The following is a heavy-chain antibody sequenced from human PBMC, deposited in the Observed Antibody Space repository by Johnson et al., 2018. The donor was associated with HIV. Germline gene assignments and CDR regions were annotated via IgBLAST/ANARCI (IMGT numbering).Heavy chain of an antibody. CDR2: IYSGGTT. Sequence: VQLVESGGGLIQPGGSLRLSCAASGFTVSSNYMSWVRQAPGKGLEWVSVIYSGGTTYHADYVKGRFIISRDNSKSTLYLQMNSLRAEDTAVYYCARAYTYGAFDIWGQGTMVTVSS. J-gene: IGHJ3*02. V-gene: IGHV3-53*01. D-gene: IGHD5-18*01. CDR1: GFTVSSNY. CDR3: ARAYTYGAFDI.